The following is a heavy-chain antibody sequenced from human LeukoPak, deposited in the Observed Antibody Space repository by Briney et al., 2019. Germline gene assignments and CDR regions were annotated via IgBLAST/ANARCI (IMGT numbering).Heavy chain of an antibody. CDR3: ARLGELPSDDY. Sequence: ASVKVSCKASGYTFTSYDINWVRQATGQGPEWMGWMNPNSGNTGYAQKFRGRVSITRNTSISTAYMELSSLVSEDTAVYYCARLGELPSDDYWGQGTLVTVSS. D-gene: IGHD3-16*02. CDR2: MNPNSGNT. V-gene: IGHV1-8*03. CDR1: GYTFTSYD. J-gene: IGHJ4*02.